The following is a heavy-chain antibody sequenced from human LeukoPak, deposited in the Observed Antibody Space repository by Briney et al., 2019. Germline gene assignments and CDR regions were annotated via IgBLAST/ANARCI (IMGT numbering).Heavy chain of an antibody. Sequence: SETLSLTCTVSGGSISGYFWSWIRQPPGKGLEWIGYVYYSGSTSYNPSLKSRVTISVDTSKNQFSLKLSSVTAADTAVYYCARKQWQVSHYFDYWGQGTLVTASS. D-gene: IGHD6-19*01. J-gene: IGHJ4*02. V-gene: IGHV4-59*08. CDR1: GGSISGYF. CDR2: VYYSGST. CDR3: ARKQWQVSHYFDY.